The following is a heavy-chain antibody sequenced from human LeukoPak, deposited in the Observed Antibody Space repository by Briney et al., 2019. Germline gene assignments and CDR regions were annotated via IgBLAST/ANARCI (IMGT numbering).Heavy chain of an antibody. V-gene: IGHV4-61*02. CDR2: IYTSGST. CDR1: GGSISSGSYY. D-gene: IGHD2-2*01. Sequence: SETLSLTCTVSGGSISSGSYYWSWIRQPPGNELEWIGRIYTSGSTNYNPSFKRRVTISVDTSKTQFSLKRSSVTAADTAVYYCARDERSPVVPGSVGGYYYYYYYMDVWGKGTTVTVSS. CDR3: ARDERSPVVPGSVGGYYYYYYYMDV. J-gene: IGHJ6*03.